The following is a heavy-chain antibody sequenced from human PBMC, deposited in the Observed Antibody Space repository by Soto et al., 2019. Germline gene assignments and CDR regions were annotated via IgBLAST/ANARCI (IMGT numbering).Heavy chain of an antibody. CDR2: ISYDGSNK. CDR3: AKVQSQWLVYGMDV. V-gene: IGHV3-30*18. CDR1: GFTFSSFG. D-gene: IGHD6-19*01. J-gene: IGHJ6*02. Sequence: QVQLVESGGGVVLPGRSLRLSCAASGFTFSSFGMHWVRQAPGKGLEWVAVISYDGSNKYYVDSVKGRFTISRDNSKNTLYLQMNSLRAEDTAVYYCAKVQSQWLVYGMDVWGQGTTVTVSS.